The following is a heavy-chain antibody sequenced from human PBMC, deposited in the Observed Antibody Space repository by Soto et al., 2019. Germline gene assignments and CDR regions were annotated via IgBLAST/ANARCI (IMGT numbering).Heavy chain of an antibody. CDR2: ISAYNGNT. CDR1: GYTFASYA. CDR3: ARDRGYSGYGDY. J-gene: IGHJ4*02. Sequence: ASVKVSCKASGYTFASYAISWMRQAPGQGLEWMGWISAYNGNTNYAQKLQGRVTMTTDTSTSTAYMELRSLRSDDTAVYYCARDRGYSGYGDYWGQGTLVTVSS. V-gene: IGHV1-18*01. D-gene: IGHD5-12*01.